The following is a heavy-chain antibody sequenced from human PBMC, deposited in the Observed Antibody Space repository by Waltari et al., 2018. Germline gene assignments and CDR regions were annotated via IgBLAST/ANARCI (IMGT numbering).Heavy chain of an antibody. CDR1: GGSFSCYS. CDR3: AREQTLLYYDFWSGYSWYFDL. J-gene: IGHJ2*01. CDR2: INHSGIT. Sequence: QVQLQHWGAGLLKPSEPLSLTCAVYGGSFSCYSWRWIRPPPGKGLAGIGEINHSGITNYNPSLKSRVTISVDTSKNQFSLKLSSVTAADTAVYYCAREQTLLYYDFWSGYSWYFDLWGRGTLVTVSS. D-gene: IGHD3-3*01. V-gene: IGHV4-34*01.